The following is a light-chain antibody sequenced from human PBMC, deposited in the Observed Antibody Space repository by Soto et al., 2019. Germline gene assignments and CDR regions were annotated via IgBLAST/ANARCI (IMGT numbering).Light chain of an antibody. Sequence: EIVLTQSPATLSLSPGERATLSCRTSQSVGSYLAWYQQKPGQAPRLLIYDASNRATGIPARFSGSGSGTDFTLTINSLEPVDFAVYYCQQRSNWPRTFGPGTKVDIK. CDR2: DAS. V-gene: IGKV3-11*01. CDR3: QQRSNWPRT. J-gene: IGKJ3*01. CDR1: QSVGSY.